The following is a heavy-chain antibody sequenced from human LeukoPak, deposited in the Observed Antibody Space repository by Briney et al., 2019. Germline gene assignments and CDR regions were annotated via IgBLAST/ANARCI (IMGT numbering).Heavy chain of an antibody. CDR1: GFTFSNYA. V-gene: IGHV3-23*01. CDR2: ISGNGGSP. Sequence: PGGSLRLSCAASGFTFSNYAMNWVRQAPGKGLEWVSAISGNGGSPYCADSVKGRFTISRDNSKNSLFLQVNSLSAEDTAVYYCAKLDTFYYDSTGNYFDNWGQGTLVTVSS. CDR3: AKLDTFYYDSTGNYFDN. J-gene: IGHJ4*02. D-gene: IGHD3-22*01.